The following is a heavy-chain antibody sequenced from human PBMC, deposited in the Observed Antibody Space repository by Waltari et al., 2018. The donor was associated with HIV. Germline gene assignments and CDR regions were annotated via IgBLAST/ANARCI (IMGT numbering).Heavy chain of an antibody. CDR1: GYTFTGYY. J-gene: IGHJ4*02. D-gene: IGHD6-19*01. CDR2: NNPNSGGT. Sequence: QVQLVQSGAEVKKPGASVKVSCTASGYTFTGYYMHWWRQAPGQGLKGKCRNNPNSGGTNYAQKCQGRVTMTRDTSISTAYMGLSRLRSDDTAVYYCAREEGSGWFLDYWGQGTLVTVSS. CDR3: AREEGSGWFLDY. V-gene: IGHV1-2*02.